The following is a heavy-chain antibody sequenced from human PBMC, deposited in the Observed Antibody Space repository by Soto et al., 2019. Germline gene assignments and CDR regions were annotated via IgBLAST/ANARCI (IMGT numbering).Heavy chain of an antibody. V-gene: IGHV4-59*08. J-gene: IGHJ5*02. D-gene: IGHD3-9*01. CDR2: IYYSGST. CDR1: GGSISSYY. Sequence: SETLSLTCTVSGGSISSYYWSWIRQPPGKGLEWIGYIYYSGSTNYNPSLKSRVTISVDTSKNQFSLKLSSVTAADTAVYYCARQAGYYDILTGSQLPGWFDPWGQGTLVTVSS. CDR3: ARQAGYYDILTGSQLPGWFDP.